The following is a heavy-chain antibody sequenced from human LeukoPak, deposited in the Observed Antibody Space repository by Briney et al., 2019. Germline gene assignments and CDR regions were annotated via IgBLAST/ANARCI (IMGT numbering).Heavy chain of an antibody. CDR1: GFTFSSYG. D-gene: IGHD1-7*01. CDR2: IWYDGSNK. V-gene: IGHV3-33*06. J-gene: IGHJ4*02. Sequence: PGGSLRLSCPASGFTFSSYGMHWVRQAPGKGLEWVAIIWYDGSNKYYADSVKGRFTISRDNSKNTLYLQMNSLRAEDTAVYYCAKDRTGTIDYWGQGTLVTVSS. CDR3: AKDRTGTIDY.